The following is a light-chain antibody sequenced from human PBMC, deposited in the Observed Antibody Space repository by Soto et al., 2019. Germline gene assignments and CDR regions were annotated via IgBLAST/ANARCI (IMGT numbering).Light chain of an antibody. V-gene: IGKV1-27*01. CDR1: QAIRNN. CDR2: SAS. CDR3: QKCDAAPFT. Sequence: DFQMTQSPSFLSASVGDRVTITCRASQAIRNNSAWYQQKPGKLPHLLIYSASTLHSGVPSRFSGSGYGTEFILTISSLQPEDVGTYYCQKCDAAPFTFGPGTTVDLK. J-gene: IGKJ3*01.